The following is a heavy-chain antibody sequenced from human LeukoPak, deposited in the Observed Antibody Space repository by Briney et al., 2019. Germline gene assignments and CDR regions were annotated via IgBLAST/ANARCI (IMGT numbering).Heavy chain of an antibody. V-gene: IGHV4-59*01. D-gene: IGHD5-18*01. CDR3: ARSRSGYSYDHAAFDI. Sequence: SETLSLTCTVSGGSISSYYWSWIRQPPGKGLEWIGYIYYSGSTNYNPSLKSRVTISVDTSRDQFSLKLSSVTAADTAVYYCARSRSGYSYDHAAFDIWGQGTMVTVSS. CDR2: IYYSGST. J-gene: IGHJ3*02. CDR1: GGSISSYY.